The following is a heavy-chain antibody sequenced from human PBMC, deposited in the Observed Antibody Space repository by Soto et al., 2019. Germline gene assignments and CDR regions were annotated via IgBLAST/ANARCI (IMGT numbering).Heavy chain of an antibody. V-gene: IGHV4-39*01. CDR1: GDSINSSPYY. CDR2: IYSSGTT. CDR3: ARRPLGYCSGGSCYRPYYFDY. J-gene: IGHJ4*02. Sequence: SETLSLTCTVSGDSINSSPYYWGWIRQPPGKGLEWIGNIYSSGTTYYNSSLETRVTISLDTSRNQFSLKLNSVTAADTAVYYCARRPLGYCSGGSCYRPYYFDYWGQGILVTVPS. D-gene: IGHD2-15*01.